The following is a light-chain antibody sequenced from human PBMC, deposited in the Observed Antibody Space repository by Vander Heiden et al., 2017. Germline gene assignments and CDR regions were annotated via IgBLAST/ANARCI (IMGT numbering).Light chain of an antibody. J-gene: IGKJ2*01. V-gene: IGKV1-39*01. Sequence: DIQMTQSPSPLSASVGDRVTITCRASQSISTYLNWYHQKPGKAPELLIYDASSLKSGVPARFSGSGSGADFTLTISSLQAEDFVNYYCQQSDSTPHTFGQGTLLEIK. CDR3: QQSDSTPHT. CDR2: DAS. CDR1: QSISTY.